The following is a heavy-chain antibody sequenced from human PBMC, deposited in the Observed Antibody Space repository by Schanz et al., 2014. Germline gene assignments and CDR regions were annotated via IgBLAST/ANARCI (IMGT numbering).Heavy chain of an antibody. J-gene: IGHJ5*02. D-gene: IGHD3-3*01. Sequence: QVQLVQSGAEVRKPGASVRVSCKASGYSFAAFFIHWVRQTPGQGLEWMGCINPYSGATYYAQKFQGRVTLTSDASLTTVYMELSTLTSDDTAVYYCARESVSRTRLFDPWGQGTLVTVSS. CDR2: INPYSGAT. CDR1: GYSFAAFF. CDR3: ARESVSRTRLFDP. V-gene: IGHV1-2*02.